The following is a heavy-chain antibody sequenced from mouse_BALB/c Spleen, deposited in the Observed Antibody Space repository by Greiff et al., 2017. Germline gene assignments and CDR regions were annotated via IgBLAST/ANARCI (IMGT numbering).Heavy chain of an antibody. D-gene: IGHD1-1*01. V-gene: IGHV3-6*02. CDR1: GYSITSGYY. J-gene: IGHJ3*01. CDR3: AQLNYGGFAY. CDR2: ISYDGSN. Sequence: EVQLVESGPGLVKPSQSLSLTCSVTGYSITSGYYWNWIRQFPGNKLEWMGYISYDGSNNYNPSLKNRISITRDTSKNQFFLKLNSVTTEDTATYYCAQLNYGGFAYWGQGTLVTVSA.